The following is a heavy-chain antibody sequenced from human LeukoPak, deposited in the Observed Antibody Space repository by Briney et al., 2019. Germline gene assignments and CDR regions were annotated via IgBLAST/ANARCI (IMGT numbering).Heavy chain of an antibody. CDR3: ARDLGRLGELSLRWFDP. CDR1: GGTFSSYI. J-gene: IGHJ5*02. Sequence: GASVKVSCKASGGTFSSYIISWVRQAPGQGLEWMGRIIPILAIAKYAQKFQGRVTITADKSTSTVYMELSSLRSEDTAVYYCARDLGRLGELSLRWFDPWGQGTLVTVSS. V-gene: IGHV1-69*04. CDR2: IIPILAIA. D-gene: IGHD3-16*02.